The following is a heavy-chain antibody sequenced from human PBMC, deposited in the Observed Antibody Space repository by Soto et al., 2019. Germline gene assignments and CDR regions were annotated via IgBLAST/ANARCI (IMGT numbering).Heavy chain of an antibody. Sequence: SETLSLTCTVSGGSISSYYLSWIRQPPGKGLEWIGYIYYSGSTNYNPSLKSRVTISVDTSKNQFSLKLSSVTAADTAVYYCARGAYDILTGYYNHQFDYWGQGTLVTVS. J-gene: IGHJ4*02. CDR3: ARGAYDILTGYYNHQFDY. CDR1: GGSISSYY. V-gene: IGHV4-59*08. D-gene: IGHD3-9*01. CDR2: IYYSGST.